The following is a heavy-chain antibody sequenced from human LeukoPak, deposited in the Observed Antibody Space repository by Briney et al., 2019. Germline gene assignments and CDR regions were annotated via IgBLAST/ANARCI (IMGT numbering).Heavy chain of an antibody. V-gene: IGHV4-59*01. D-gene: IGHD6-13*01. CDR1: GGSISSYY. Sequence: SETLSLTCTVSGGSISSYYWSWLRQPPGKGREWSGYIYYSGSTNYNPSLKSRVTISVDTSKNQFSLKLSSVTAADTAVYYCARVGAAARAFDIWGQGTMVTVSS. CDR3: ARVGAAARAFDI. J-gene: IGHJ3*02. CDR2: IYYSGST.